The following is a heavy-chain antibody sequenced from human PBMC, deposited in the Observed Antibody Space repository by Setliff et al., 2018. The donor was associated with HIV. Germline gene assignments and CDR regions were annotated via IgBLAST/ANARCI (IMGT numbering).Heavy chain of an antibody. Sequence: GASVKVSCKASGFSFEDYYIHWVRQAPGQGLEWMGCVIPNSGKTYYAQEFQGRVTMTSDTSINTAYMEVSWLTSDDTAIYYCARDLAYCSGGSCYRPFIYYFYYMDVWGKGATVTVSS. J-gene: IGHJ6*03. CDR2: VIPNSGKT. CDR3: ARDLAYCSGGSCYRPFIYYFYYMDV. V-gene: IGHV1-2*02. CDR1: GFSFEDYY. D-gene: IGHD2-15*01.